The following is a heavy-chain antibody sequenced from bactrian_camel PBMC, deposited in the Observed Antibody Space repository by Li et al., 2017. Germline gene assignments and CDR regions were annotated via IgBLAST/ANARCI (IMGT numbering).Heavy chain of an antibody. CDR2: ISSGFGTP. V-gene: IGHV3S35*01. Sequence: VQLVESGGGSVQAGGSLNLSCAVSGYTFSNYAMSWVRQAPGKGLEWVSSISSGFGTPYYTDSVKGRFTISRDNGKSTVYLQMNSLKSEDTALYYCFQVGSVGYWGQGT. J-gene: IGHJ6*01. CDR1: GYTFSNYA. D-gene: IGHD3*01. CDR3: FQVGSVGY.